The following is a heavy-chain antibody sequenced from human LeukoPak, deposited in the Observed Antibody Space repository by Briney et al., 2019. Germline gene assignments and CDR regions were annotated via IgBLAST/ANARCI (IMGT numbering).Heavy chain of an antibody. CDR1: GFTFSSYA. CDR2: ISGSGGST. Sequence: GGSLRLSCAASGFTFSSYAMSWVRQAPGKGLEWVSAISGSGGSTYYADSVKGRFTISRDNSKNTLYLQMNSLRAEGTAVYYCARDPRLRGLDDTFDIWGQGTMVTVSS. CDR3: ARDPRLRGLDDTFDI. V-gene: IGHV3-23*01. D-gene: IGHD2-8*01. J-gene: IGHJ3*02.